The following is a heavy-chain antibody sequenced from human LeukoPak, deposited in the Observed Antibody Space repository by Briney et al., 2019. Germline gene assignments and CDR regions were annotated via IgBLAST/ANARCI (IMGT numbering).Heavy chain of an antibody. CDR3: AKGGKYSSSWLSWFDP. CDR1: GFTFSSYG. J-gene: IGHJ5*02. D-gene: IGHD6-13*01. CDR2: ISGSGGST. V-gene: IGHV3-23*01. Sequence: GGSLRLSCAASGFTFSSYGMSWVRQAPGKGLEWVSAISGSGGSTYYADSVKGRFTISRDNSKNTLYLQMNSLRAEDTAVYYCAKGGKYSSSWLSWFDPWGQGTLVTVSS.